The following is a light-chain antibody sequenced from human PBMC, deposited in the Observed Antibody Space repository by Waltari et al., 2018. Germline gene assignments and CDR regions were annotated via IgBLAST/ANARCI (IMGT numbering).Light chain of an antibody. CDR2: GND. Sequence: QSVLTQPPSVSAAPGQRVTISCSGSASNIGHSYVSWYQQFPGAAPKGLIYGNDKRTTGIPDRFSGSKSGTSDTLDITGLQTGDEADYYCGTWDNTLSAVFGGGTKVTVL. V-gene: IGLV1-51*02. J-gene: IGLJ2*01. CDR3: GTWDNTLSAV. CDR1: ASNIGHSY.